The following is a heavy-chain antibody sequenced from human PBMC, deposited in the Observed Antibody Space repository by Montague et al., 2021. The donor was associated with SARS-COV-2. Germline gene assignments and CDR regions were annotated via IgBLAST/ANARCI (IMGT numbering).Heavy chain of an antibody. CDR3: ARLGRQQLVRLSGMDV. J-gene: IGHJ6*02. CDR2: IYYSGST. Sequence: SETLSLTCTVSGGSISSSSYYWGWIRQPPGKGLEWIGSIYYSGSTYCXPSLKSRVTISVDTSKNQFSLKLSSVTAADTAVYYCARLGRQQLVRLSGMDVWGQGTTVTVSS. CDR1: GGSISSSSYY. D-gene: IGHD6-13*01. V-gene: IGHV4-39*07.